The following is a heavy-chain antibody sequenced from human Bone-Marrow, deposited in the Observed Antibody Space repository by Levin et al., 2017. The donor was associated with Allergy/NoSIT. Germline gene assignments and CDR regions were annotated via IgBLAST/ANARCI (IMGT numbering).Heavy chain of an antibody. Sequence: PGGSLRLSCTAAGFTFSSYAMTWVRQTPGKGLEWVSTIRAGGLLTYYADSVRGRFTISRDNSKNTLYLQMHSLRAEDTAVYYCTKDPNGDYINNWFDPWGQGTLVTVSS. V-gene: IGHV3-23*01. J-gene: IGHJ5*02. CDR3: TKDPNGDYINNWFDP. CDR2: IRAGGLLT. CDR1: GFTFSSYA. D-gene: IGHD4-17*01.